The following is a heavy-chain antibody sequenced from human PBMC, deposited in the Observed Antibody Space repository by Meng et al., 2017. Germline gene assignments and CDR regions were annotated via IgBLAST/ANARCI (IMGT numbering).Heavy chain of an antibody. CDR1: GFTFDDYA. CDR2: ISWNSGSI. J-gene: IGHJ4*02. D-gene: IGHD3-10*01. Sequence: SLKISCAASGFTFDDYAMHWVRQAPGKGLEWVSGISWNSGSIGYADSVKGRFTISRDNAKNSLYLQMNSLRAEDTALYYCAKGDTYYYGSGSYLGGYCGQAIL. V-gene: IGHV3-9*01. CDR3: AKGDTYYYGSGSYLGGY.